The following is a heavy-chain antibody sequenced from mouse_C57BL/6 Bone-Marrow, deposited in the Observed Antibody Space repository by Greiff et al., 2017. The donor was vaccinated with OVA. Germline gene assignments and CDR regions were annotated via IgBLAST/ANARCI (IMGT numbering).Heavy chain of an antibody. J-gene: IGHJ1*03. Sequence: EVKLVESGGGLVQSGRSLRLSCATSGFTFSDFYMEWVRQAPGKGLEWIAASRNKANDYTTEYSASVKGRFIVSRDTSQSILYLQMNALRAEDTAIYYCARDGLYPYWYFDVWGTGTTVTVSS. CDR3: ARDGLYPYWYFDV. CDR2: SRNKANDYTT. V-gene: IGHV7-1*01. D-gene: IGHD1-2*01. CDR1: GFTFSDFY.